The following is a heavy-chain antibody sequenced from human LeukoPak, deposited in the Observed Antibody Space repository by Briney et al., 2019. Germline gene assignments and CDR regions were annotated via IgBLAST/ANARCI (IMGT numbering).Heavy chain of an antibody. V-gene: IGHV1-2*04. J-gene: IGHJ6*02. CDR2: INPNSGGT. Sequence: ASVKVSCKASGYTFTSYGISWVRQAPGQGLEWMGWINPNSGGTNYAQKFQGWVTMTRDTSISTACMELSRLRSDDTAVYYCARQGYDSSGYYLNYYYYYGMDVWGQGTTVTVSS. D-gene: IGHD3-22*01. CDR3: ARQGYDSSGYYLNYYYYYGMDV. CDR1: GYTFTSYG.